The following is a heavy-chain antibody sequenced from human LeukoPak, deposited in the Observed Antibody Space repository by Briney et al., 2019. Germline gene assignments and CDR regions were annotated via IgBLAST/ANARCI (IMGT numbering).Heavy chain of an antibody. CDR1: GGSFSGYY. Sequence: SETLSLTCAVYGGSFSGYYWSWIRQPPGKGLEWIGEINHSGSTNYNPSLKSRVTISVDTSKNQFSLKLSSVTAADTAVYYCARGPLYYYYGMDVWGQGATVTVSS. CDR3: ARGPLYYYYGMDV. D-gene: IGHD3-16*02. CDR2: INHSGST. V-gene: IGHV4-34*01. J-gene: IGHJ6*02.